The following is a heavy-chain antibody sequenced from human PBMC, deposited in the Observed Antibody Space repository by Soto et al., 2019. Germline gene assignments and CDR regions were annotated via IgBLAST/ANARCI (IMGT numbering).Heavy chain of an antibody. CDR2: IKQDGSEK. J-gene: IGHJ2*01. CDR1: GFMFSAYW. CDR3: VRDFHV. V-gene: IGHV3-7*01. Sequence: EVQLVESGGGLVQPGGSLRLSCTASGFMFSAYWMSWVRQAPGKGLEWVANIKQDGSEKYYVDSLKGRFTISRVNAANSLSLQMDSLRPEDTAVYYCVRDFHVWGRGTLVTVSS.